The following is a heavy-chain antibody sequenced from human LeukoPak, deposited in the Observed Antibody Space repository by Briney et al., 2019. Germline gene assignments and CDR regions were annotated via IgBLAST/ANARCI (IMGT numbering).Heavy chain of an antibody. CDR1: GGSISSGSYY. CDR3: ARGRLVRGALGHYYYYGMDV. Sequence: SETLSLTCTVSGGSISSGSYYWSWIRQPAGKGLEWIGRIYISGSTNYNPSLKSRVTISVGTSKNQFSLKLSSVTAADTAVYYCARGRLVRGALGHYYYYGMDVWGQGTTVTVSS. J-gene: IGHJ6*02. CDR2: IYISGST. V-gene: IGHV4-61*02. D-gene: IGHD2-2*01.